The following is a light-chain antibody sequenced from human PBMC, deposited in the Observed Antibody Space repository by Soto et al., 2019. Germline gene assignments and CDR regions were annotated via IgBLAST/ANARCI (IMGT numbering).Light chain of an antibody. Sequence: EIVLTQSPATLSLSPGERATLSCRASQSVSSYLAWYQQKPGQAPRLLIYGASTRALGIPARFSGSESGTEFTLTISSLQSEDFAVYFCQQYDDWPITFGQGTRLEIK. V-gene: IGKV3-15*01. CDR3: QQYDDWPIT. CDR2: GAS. J-gene: IGKJ5*01. CDR1: QSVSSY.